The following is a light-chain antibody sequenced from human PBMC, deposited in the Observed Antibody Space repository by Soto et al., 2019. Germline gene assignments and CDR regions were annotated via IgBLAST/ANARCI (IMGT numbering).Light chain of an antibody. Sequence: DIQMTQSPSTLSAGVGDRVTITCRAGQRISTYLNWYQQKPGKAPTLRIYAASSLQSGVPSRFSGGGSGTDFTLTLNTLQPEDFATYFCQQCYSSPRTFGQGTKVEIK. CDR2: AAS. V-gene: IGKV1-39*01. CDR3: QQCYSSPRT. CDR1: QRISTY. J-gene: IGKJ1*01.